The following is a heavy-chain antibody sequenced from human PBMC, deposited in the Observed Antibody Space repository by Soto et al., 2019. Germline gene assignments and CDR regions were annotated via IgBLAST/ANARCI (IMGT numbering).Heavy chain of an antibody. V-gene: IGHV4-34*01. CDR1: GGSFSGYY. CDR3: ARVGVASRDFDY. Sequence: QVQLQQWGAGLLKPSETLSLTCAVYGGSFSGYYWSGIRQPPGKGLEWIGEINHSGSTNYNPSLKSRVTISVDTSKNQFSLKLSSVTAADTAVYYCARVGVASRDFDYWGQGTLVTVSS. J-gene: IGHJ4*02. CDR2: INHSGST.